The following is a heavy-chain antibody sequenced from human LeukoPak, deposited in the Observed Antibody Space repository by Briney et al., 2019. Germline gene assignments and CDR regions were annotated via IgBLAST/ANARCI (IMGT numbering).Heavy chain of an antibody. J-gene: IGHJ4*02. Sequence: GGSLRLSCAASGFTFSTYWMAWVRQAPGKGLEWVANIKGDDSARHQADSVKGRFAISRDDAQNSVYLQMSSLRGEDTAIYYCARDVVGSLDYWGQGTLVTVSS. CDR3: ARDVVGSLDY. CDR2: IKGDDSAR. D-gene: IGHD1-26*01. V-gene: IGHV3-7*01. CDR1: GFTFSTYW.